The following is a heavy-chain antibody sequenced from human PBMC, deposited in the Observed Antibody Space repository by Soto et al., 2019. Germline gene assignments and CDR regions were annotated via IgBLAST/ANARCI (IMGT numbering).Heavy chain of an antibody. CDR2: ITAYNGNT. Sequence: QVQLVQSGAEVKKPGASVKVSCKASGYTFTSYGISWVRQAPGQGLEWMGWITAYNGNTNYAQKLQGRVTITTDTSTSTASMELRSLTSDDTAVYYCAKRRGYSNGAFDYWGQGTLVTVSS. J-gene: IGHJ4*02. V-gene: IGHV1-18*01. D-gene: IGHD5-18*01. CDR1: GYTFTSYG. CDR3: AKRRGYSNGAFDY.